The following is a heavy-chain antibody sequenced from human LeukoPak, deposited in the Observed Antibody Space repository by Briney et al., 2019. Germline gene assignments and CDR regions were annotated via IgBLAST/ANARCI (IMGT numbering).Heavy chain of an antibody. V-gene: IGHV4-4*07. J-gene: IGHJ4*02. CDR2: FYSSVST. CDR1: GGSIRSYY. CDR3: AVPSEGY. Sequence: SETLSLTCTVSGGSIRSYYWSWIRQPAGKGLEWIGRFYSSVSTKYNPSLESRVTMSVDTSRNLFYLNLTSVTASDTAMYYCAVPSEGYWGQGTLVTVSS.